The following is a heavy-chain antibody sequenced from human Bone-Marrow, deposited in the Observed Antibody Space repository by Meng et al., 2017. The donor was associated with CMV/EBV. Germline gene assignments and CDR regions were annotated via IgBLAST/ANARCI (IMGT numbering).Heavy chain of an antibody. CDR2: NRSKAYGGTT. Sequence: GGSLRLSCTASGFTFGDYAISWVRQAPGKGLEWVGFNRSKAYGGTTEYAASVKGRFTISRDDSKSIAYLQMNSLKTEDTAVYYCTRVKGLRVVNLYYFDYWGQGTLVTVSS. J-gene: IGHJ4*02. V-gene: IGHV3-49*04. CDR3: TRVKGLRVVNLYYFDY. CDR1: GFTFGDYA. D-gene: IGHD3-3*01.